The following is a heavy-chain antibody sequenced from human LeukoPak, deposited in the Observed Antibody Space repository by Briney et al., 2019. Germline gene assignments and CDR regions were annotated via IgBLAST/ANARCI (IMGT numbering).Heavy chain of an antibody. CDR1: GFTFSSYT. J-gene: IGHJ4*02. Sequence: PGGSLRLSCAASGFTFSSYTMNWVRQAPGKGLEWVSAISGSGGSTYYADSVKGRFTISRDNSKNTLYLQMNCLRAEDTAVYYCAKGLELFLGWGQGTLVTVSS. CDR3: AKGLELFLG. V-gene: IGHV3-23*01. D-gene: IGHD1-7*01. CDR2: ISGSGGST.